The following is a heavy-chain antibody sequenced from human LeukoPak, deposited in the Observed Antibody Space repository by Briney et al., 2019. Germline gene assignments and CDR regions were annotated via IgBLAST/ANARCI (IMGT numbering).Heavy chain of an antibody. CDR3: ARAAGGGVVPADHLDY. D-gene: IGHD2-2*01. CDR2: IIPILGIA. CDR1: GGTFSSYA. V-gene: IGHV1-69*04. J-gene: IGHJ4*02. Sequence: SVKVSCKASGGTFSSYAISWVRQAPGQGLEWMGRIIPILGIANYAQKFQGRVTITADKSTSTAYMELSSLRSDDTAVYYCARAAGGGVVPADHLDYWGQGTLVTVSS.